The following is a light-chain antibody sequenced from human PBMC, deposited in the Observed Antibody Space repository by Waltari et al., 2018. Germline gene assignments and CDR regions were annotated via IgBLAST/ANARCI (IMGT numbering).Light chain of an antibody. CDR1: QDIRDD. J-gene: IGKJ2*01. Sequence: AIQMTQSPSSLSASVGDRVTLTCRASQDIRDDLGGYQHKPGKAPKLLISSASSLQDGVPSRFSGSGSGTDFILTINSLQPEDFATYYCLQDYNYPQTFGQGTKLEI. V-gene: IGKV1-6*01. CDR3: LQDYNYPQT. CDR2: SAS.